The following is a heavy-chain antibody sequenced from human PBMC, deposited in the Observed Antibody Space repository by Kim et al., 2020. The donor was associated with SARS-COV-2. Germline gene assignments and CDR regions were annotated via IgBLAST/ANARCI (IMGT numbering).Heavy chain of an antibody. D-gene: IGHD1-26*01. J-gene: IGHJ4*02. CDR3: ARLWGSYYVRGRVDY. V-gene: IGHV4-39*01. Sequence: ALKSRVTISVDTSKNQFSLKLSSVTAADTAVYYCARLWGSYYVRGRVDYWGQGTLVTVSS.